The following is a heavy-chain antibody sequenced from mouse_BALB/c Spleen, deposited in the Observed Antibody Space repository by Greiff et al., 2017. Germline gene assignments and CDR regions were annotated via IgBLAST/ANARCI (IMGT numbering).Heavy chain of an antibody. CDR1: GYTFTSYW. CDR2: IYPSDSYT. J-gene: IGHJ2*01. D-gene: IGHD1-1*01. V-gene: IGHV1-69*02. CDR3: TRLRYGSSPDY. Sequence: QVQLKQPGAELVRPGASVKLSCKASGYTFTSYWINWVKQRPGQGLEWIGNIYPSDSYTNYNQKFKDKATLTVDKSSSTAYMQLSSPTSEDSAVYYCTRLRYGSSPDYWGQGTTLTVSS.